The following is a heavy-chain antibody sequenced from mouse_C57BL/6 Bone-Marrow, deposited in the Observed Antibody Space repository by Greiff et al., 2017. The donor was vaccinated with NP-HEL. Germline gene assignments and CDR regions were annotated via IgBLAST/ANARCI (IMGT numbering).Heavy chain of an antibody. CDR1: GFNIKNTY. CDR3: ARGYYGYDEDFGFAY. CDR2: IDPANGNT. V-gene: IGHV14-3*01. D-gene: IGHD2-2*01. Sequence: VQLQQSVAELVRPGASVKLSCTASGFNIKNTYMHWVKQRPEQGLEWIGRIDPANGNTKYAPKFQGKATITADTSSNTAYLQLSSLTSEDTAIFYCARGYYGYDEDFGFAYWGQGTLVTVSA. J-gene: IGHJ3*01.